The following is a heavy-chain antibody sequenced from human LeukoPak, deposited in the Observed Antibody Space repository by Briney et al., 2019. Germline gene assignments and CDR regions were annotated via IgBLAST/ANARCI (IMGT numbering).Heavy chain of an antibody. D-gene: IGHD1-1*01. CDR3: ARETRSNAFDV. CDR1: GFTFDDYA. Sequence: GRSLRLSCAASGFTFDDYAMHWVRQAPGKGLEWVSGISWNSNYIVYADSVKGRFTISRDNARNSLYLQMNSLRAEDTALYFCARETRSNAFDVWGRGTMVTVSS. V-gene: IGHV3-9*01. CDR2: ISWNSNYI. J-gene: IGHJ3*01.